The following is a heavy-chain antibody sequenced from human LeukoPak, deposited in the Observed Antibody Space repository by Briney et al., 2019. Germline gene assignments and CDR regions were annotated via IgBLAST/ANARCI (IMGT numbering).Heavy chain of an antibody. J-gene: IGHJ3*02. CDR2: FSGSGGST. Sequence: PGGSLRLSCAASGFTFSSYAMSWVRQAPGKGLEWVSSFSGSGGSTYYADSVKGRFTISRDNSKNTLYLQMNSLRAEDTALYYCASFSSGWYYSSFDIWGQGTMVTVSS. CDR1: GFTFSSYA. CDR3: ASFSSGWYYSSFDI. V-gene: IGHV3-23*01. D-gene: IGHD6-19*01.